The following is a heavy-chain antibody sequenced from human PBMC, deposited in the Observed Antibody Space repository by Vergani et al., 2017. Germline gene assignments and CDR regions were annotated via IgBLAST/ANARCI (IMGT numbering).Heavy chain of an antibody. J-gene: IGHJ5*02. CDR2: MYHSGST. V-gene: IGHV4-34*09. CDR1: GGSFSGYY. D-gene: IGHD3-10*01. CDR3: GRVADFYGLGSRLLDL. Sequence: QVQLQESGPGLVKPSQTLSLTCAVYGGSFSGYYWSWIRQPPGKELEWIGYMYHSGSTNYNPSLETRVTISGDTSKNQFSLKLNSVTAADTAVYYCGRVADFYGLGSRLLDLWGQGILVTVSS.